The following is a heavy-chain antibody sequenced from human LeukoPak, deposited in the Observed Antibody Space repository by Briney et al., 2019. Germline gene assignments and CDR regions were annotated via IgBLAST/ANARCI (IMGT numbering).Heavy chain of an antibody. Sequence: GRSLRLSYAASGFTFSIYGMHGVRHAPGKGLEWVAVISYDGSNKYYADSVKGRFTISRDNSKNTLYLQMNSLRAEDTAVYYCANNERGYDFWSGYRNDALDIWGQGTMVTVSS. V-gene: IGHV3-30*18. CDR1: GFTFSIYG. CDR3: ANNERGYDFWSGYRNDALDI. J-gene: IGHJ3*02. CDR2: ISYDGSNK. D-gene: IGHD3-3*01.